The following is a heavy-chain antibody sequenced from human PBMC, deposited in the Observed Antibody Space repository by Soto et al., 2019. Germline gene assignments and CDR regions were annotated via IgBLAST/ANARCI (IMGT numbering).Heavy chain of an antibody. CDR3: ARGYGIHDAFDI. Sequence: SETLSLTCAVSGGSISSGGYSWSWIRQPPGKGLEWIGYIYHSGSTYYNPSLKSRVTISVDRSKNQFSLKLSSVTAADTAVYYCARGYGIHDAFDIWDKGPMVTVS. CDR2: IYHSGST. V-gene: IGHV4-30-2*01. CDR1: GGSISSGGYS. J-gene: IGHJ3*02. D-gene: IGHD2-8*01.